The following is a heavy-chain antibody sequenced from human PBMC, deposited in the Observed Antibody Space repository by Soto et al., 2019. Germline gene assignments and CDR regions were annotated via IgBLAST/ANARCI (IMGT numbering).Heavy chain of an antibody. CDR3: AKGYGDYVDY. V-gene: IGHV3-23*01. D-gene: IGHD4-17*01. CDR2: ISDSGGRT. Sequence: GGSLRLSCAASGFTFSRYAMSWVRQAPGKGLEWVSAISDSGGRTYYADSVKGRFTISRDSSKNTLYLQMNSLRAEDTAVYYCAKGYGDYVDYWGQGTLVTVSS. CDR1: GFTFSRYA. J-gene: IGHJ4*02.